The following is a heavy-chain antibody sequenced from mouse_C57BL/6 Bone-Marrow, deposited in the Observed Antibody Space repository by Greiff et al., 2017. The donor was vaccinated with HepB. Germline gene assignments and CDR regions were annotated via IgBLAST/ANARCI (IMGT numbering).Heavy chain of an antibody. J-gene: IGHJ2*01. D-gene: IGHD2-3*01. Sequence: QVTLKECGPGILQSSQTLSLTCSFSGFSLSTSGMGVSWIRQPSGKGLEWLAHIYWDDDKRYNPSLKSRLTISKDTSRNQVFLKITSVDTADTATYYCARNDGYYFDYWGQGTTLTVSS. CDR3: ARNDGYYFDY. CDR1: GFSLSTSGMG. CDR2: IYWDDDK. V-gene: IGHV8-12*01.